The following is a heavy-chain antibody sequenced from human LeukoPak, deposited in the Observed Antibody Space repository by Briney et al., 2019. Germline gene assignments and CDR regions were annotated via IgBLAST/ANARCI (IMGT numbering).Heavy chain of an antibody. Sequence: GGSLRLSCAASGFTFSSYSMNWVRQAPGKGLEWVSYISSSISTIYYADSVKGRFTISRDNAKNSLYLQMNSLRAEDTAVYYCARGRLKQWHLDYWGQGTLVTVSS. J-gene: IGHJ4*02. CDR3: ARGRLKQWHLDY. V-gene: IGHV3-48*04. CDR2: ISSSISTI. CDR1: GFTFSSYS. D-gene: IGHD6-19*01.